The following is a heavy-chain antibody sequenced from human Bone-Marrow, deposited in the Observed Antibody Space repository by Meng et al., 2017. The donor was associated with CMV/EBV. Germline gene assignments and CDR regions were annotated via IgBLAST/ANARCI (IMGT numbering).Heavy chain of an antibody. CDR1: GFTFSSYG. D-gene: IGHD5-18*01. Sequence: SCAASGFTFSSYGMHWVRQAPGKGLEWVAVIWYDGTNKYYADSVKGRFTISRDNSKNTLYLQMNSLRAEDTAVYYCAKQGQIQLWFAMDVWGQGTTVTVSS. J-gene: IGHJ6*02. CDR3: AKQGQIQLWFAMDV. CDR2: IWYDGTNK. V-gene: IGHV3-33*06.